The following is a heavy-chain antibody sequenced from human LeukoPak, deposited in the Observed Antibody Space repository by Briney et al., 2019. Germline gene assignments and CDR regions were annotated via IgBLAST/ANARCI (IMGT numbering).Heavy chain of an antibody. V-gene: IGHV4-39*01. CDR3: ARRPVYYDILTGSDY. J-gene: IGHJ4*02. CDR2: IYYSGST. D-gene: IGHD3-9*01. CDR1: GGSISSSSYY. Sequence: PSETLSLTCTVSGGSISSSSYYWGWIRQPPGKGLEWIGSIYYSGSTYYNPSLKSRVTISVDTSKNQFSLKLSSVTAADTAVYYCARRPVYYDILTGSDYWGQGTLVTVSS.